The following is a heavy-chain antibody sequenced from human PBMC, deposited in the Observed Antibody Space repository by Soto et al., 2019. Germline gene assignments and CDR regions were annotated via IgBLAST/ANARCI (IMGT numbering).Heavy chain of an antibody. CDR3: ARNGRYYGSGSYYTPVRYYYYMDV. V-gene: IGHV4-59*02. J-gene: IGHJ6*03. D-gene: IGHD3-10*01. CDR2: VYHTGST. CDR1: AGTVSTYY. Sequence: SETLSLTSTVSAGTVSTYYWSWIRQSPGKGLEWIGYVYHTGSTNYNPSLKSRVTISVDTSKNQFSLKLSSVTAADTAVYYCARNGRYYGSGSYYTPVRYYYYMDVWGKGTTVTVSS.